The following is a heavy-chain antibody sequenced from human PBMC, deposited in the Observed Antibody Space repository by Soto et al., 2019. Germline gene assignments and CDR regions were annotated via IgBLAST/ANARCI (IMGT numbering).Heavy chain of an antibody. CDR3: ARGGGFDSFDY. J-gene: IGHJ4*02. CDR1: GASITCGAYS. Sequence: QLQLHMSGSGLVKPSQTLSLTCTVSGASITCGAYSWSWIRQTPGKGLEWIGYINHLETTFYNPSFESRLTLSIDRTKNQFSLNLKSMSAADRAVYFCARGGGFDSFDYWGQGILVTVSS. V-gene: IGHV4-30-2*01. D-gene: IGHD3-10*01. CDR2: INHLETT.